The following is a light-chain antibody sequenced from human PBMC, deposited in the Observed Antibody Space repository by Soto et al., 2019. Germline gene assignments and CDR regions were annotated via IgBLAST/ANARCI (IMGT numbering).Light chain of an antibody. CDR2: DAS. CDR1: QGVGRF. CDR3: QQRGGWPLT. Sequence: EIVLTQSTATLSLSPGERAALSCRASQGVGRFLAWYQQKPGQAPRLLIYDASNRATGIPARFSGSGSETDFTLAIDNLEPEDFAVYYCQQRGGWPLTFGGGTKV. J-gene: IGKJ4*01. V-gene: IGKV3-11*01.